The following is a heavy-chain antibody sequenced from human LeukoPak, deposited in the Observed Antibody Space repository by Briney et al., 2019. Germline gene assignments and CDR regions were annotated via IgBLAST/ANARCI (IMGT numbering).Heavy chain of an antibody. D-gene: IGHD2-15*01. CDR3: AKEVGCSGGSCYSRWFDP. V-gene: IGHV3-74*01. CDR2: INSDGSST. Sequence: GGSLRLSCAASGFTFSSYWMHWVRQAPGKGLVWVSRINSDGSSTSYADSVKGRFTISRDNSKNTLYLQMNSLRAEDTAVYYCAKEVGCSGGSCYSRWFDPWGQGTLVTVSS. J-gene: IGHJ5*02. CDR1: GFTFSSYW.